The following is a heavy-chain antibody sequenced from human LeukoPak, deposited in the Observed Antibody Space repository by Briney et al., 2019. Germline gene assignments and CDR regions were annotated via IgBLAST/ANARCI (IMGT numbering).Heavy chain of an antibody. V-gene: IGHV3-30-3*01. CDR3: ARDPGVWTYGDNVKDY. CDR1: EVTFSTYG. CDR2: ISYDGSTQ. Sequence: GGSLRLSCAASEVTFSTYGMHWVRQAPGKGLEWVAVISYDGSTQYYADSVKGRFTISRDNSKNTLYLQIDSLRAEDTAVYYCARDPGVWTYGDNVKDYWGQGTLVTVSS. J-gene: IGHJ4*02. D-gene: IGHD4-17*01.